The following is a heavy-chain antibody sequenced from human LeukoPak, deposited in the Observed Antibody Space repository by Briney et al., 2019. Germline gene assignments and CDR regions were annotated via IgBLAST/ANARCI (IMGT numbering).Heavy chain of an antibody. V-gene: IGHV3-21*01. Sequence: GGSLRLSCAASGFTFSSYSMNWVRQAPGKGLEWVSSISSSSSYIYYADSVKGRFTISRDNAKNSLYLQMNSLRAEDTAVYYCAREGVVVVAAYYYCGMDVWGKGTTVTVSS. J-gene: IGHJ6*04. D-gene: IGHD2-15*01. CDR3: AREGVVVVAAYYYCGMDV. CDR1: GFTFSSYS. CDR2: ISSSSSYI.